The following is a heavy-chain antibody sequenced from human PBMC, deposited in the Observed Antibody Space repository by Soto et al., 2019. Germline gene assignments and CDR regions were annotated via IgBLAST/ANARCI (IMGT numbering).Heavy chain of an antibody. CDR2: IWYDGSNK. J-gene: IGHJ4*02. CDR1: GFTFSSYG. CDR3: ARNNYCSRTSCYVSEYSYGFDC. V-gene: IGHV3-33*01. Sequence: GGSLSLSCASSGFTFSSYGMHWVRQAPGKGLEWVAVIWYDGSNKYYADSVKGRFTISRDNSKNTLYLQMNSLRAEDTAVYYCARNNYCSRTSCYVSEYSYGFDCCGKGTVVTVSS. D-gene: IGHD2-2*01.